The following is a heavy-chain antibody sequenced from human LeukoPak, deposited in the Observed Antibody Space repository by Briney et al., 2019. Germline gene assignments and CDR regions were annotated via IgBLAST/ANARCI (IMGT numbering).Heavy chain of an antibody. D-gene: IGHD4-17*01. CDR3: ARDGSVYGDDY. J-gene: IGHJ4*02. CDR2: ISSSGSTI. V-gene: IGHV3-48*03. Sequence: GGSLRLSCAASGFTFSSYEMNWVRQAPGKGLEWVSYISSSGSTIYYADSVKGRFTISRDNAKNSLYLQMNSLRAEDTAVYYCARDGSVYGDDYWGQGTLVTASS. CDR1: GFTFSSYE.